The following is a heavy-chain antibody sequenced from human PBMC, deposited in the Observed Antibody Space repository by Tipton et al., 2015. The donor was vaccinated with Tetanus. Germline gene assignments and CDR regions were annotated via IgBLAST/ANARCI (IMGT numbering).Heavy chain of an antibody. Sequence: TLSLTCTVSGGSISSSSYYWGWIRQPPGKGLEWIGSIYYSGSTYYNPPLKSRVTISVDTSKNQFSLKLSSVTAADTAVYYCAAYGDYRLDYWGQGTLVTVSS. J-gene: IGHJ4*02. CDR1: GGSISSSSYY. D-gene: IGHD4-17*01. V-gene: IGHV4-39*01. CDR3: AAYGDYRLDY. CDR2: IYYSGST.